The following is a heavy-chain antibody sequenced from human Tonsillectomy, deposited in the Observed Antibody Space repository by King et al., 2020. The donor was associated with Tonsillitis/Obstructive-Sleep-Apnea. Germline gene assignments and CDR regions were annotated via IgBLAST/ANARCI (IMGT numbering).Heavy chain of an antibody. CDR3: ARDHCSSTSCYGNYYYMDV. J-gene: IGHJ6*03. CDR1: CGSISSYY. D-gene: IGHD2-2*01. V-gene: IGHV4-59*01. CDR2: IFYSGST. Sequence: QLQESGPGLVKPSETLSLTCTFSCGSISSYYWRWIRHPPGKGLDWIWFIFYSGSTNYNPSLKSLVTISVDTSKNQFPLKLSSVTAADTAVYYCARDHCSSTSCYGNYYYMDVWGKGTTVTVSS.